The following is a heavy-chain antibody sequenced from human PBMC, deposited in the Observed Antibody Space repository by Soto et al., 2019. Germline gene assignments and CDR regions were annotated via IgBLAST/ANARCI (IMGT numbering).Heavy chain of an antibody. Sequence: PGWSLRLSCASSVFTFISYPMHWLRQTPGKGLEWLTVLSFDGKVKHYADSVEGRFTISRDISKNTLYLQMNSLRGEDTAVYYCARDPLRGSPDYFDYWGQGTPVTVSS. J-gene: IGHJ4*02. CDR3: ARDPLRGSPDYFDY. CDR1: VFTFISYP. D-gene: IGHD1-1*01. V-gene: IGHV3-30*04. CDR2: LSFDGKVK.